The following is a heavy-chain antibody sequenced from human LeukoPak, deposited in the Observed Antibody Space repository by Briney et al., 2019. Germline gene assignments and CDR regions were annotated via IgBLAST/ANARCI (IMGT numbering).Heavy chain of an antibody. D-gene: IGHD1-26*01. Sequence: GGSLRLSCAASGFTFSGYEMNWVRQAPGKGLEWVSYIRSSGSTKYYADSVKGRFTISRDNAKHSLYLQMNSLRAEDTAVYYCAGESQVGASSFDYWGQGTLVTVSS. CDR1: GFTFSGYE. CDR2: IRSSGSTK. V-gene: IGHV3-48*03. CDR3: AGESQVGASSFDY. J-gene: IGHJ4*02.